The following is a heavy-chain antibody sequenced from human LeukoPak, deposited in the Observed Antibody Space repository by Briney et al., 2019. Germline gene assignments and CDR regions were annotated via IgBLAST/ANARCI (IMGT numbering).Heavy chain of an antibody. CDR2: IYHSGST. Sequence: SGTLSLTCAVSGGSISSSNWWSWVRQPPGKGLEWIGEIYHSGSTNYNPSLKSRVTISVDKSKNQFSLKLSSVTAADAAVYYCARVTGMVRGRWFDPWGQGTLVTVSS. D-gene: IGHD3-10*01. CDR1: GGSISSSNW. J-gene: IGHJ5*02. V-gene: IGHV4-4*02. CDR3: ARVTGMVRGRWFDP.